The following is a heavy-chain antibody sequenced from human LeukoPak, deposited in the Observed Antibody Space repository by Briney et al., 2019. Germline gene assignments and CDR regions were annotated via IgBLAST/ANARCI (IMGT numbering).Heavy chain of an antibody. D-gene: IGHD3-22*01. CDR2: ISSSGSTI. V-gene: IGHV3-11*01. CDR3: ARETYYDSSGSPNFDY. CDR1: GFTFSDYY. Sequence: GGSLRLSCAASGFTFSDYYMSWIRQAPGKGLEWVSYISSSGSTIYYADSVKGRFTISRDNAKNSLYLQMNSLRAEDTAVYYCARETYYDSSGSPNFDYWGQGTLVTVSS. J-gene: IGHJ4*02.